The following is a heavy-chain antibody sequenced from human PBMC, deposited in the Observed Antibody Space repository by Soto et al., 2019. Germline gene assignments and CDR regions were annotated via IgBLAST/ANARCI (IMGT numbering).Heavy chain of an antibody. J-gene: IGHJ6*03. Sequence: QVQLVESGGGVVQPGRSLRLSCAASGFTFSSYGMHWVRQAPGKGLEWVAVTWYDGSNKYYADSVKGRFTISRDNSKNTLYLQMNSLRAEDTAVYYCAREVATGASDYYYYMDVWGKGTTVTVSS. CDR3: AREVATGASDYYYYMDV. CDR2: TWYDGSNK. D-gene: IGHD5-12*01. CDR1: GFTFSSYG. V-gene: IGHV3-33*01.